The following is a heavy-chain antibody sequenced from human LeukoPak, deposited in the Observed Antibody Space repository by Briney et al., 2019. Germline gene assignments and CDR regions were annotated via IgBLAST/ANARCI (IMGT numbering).Heavy chain of an antibody. CDR3: VKGRGYADC. J-gene: IGHJ4*02. V-gene: IGHV3-7*01. Sequence: PGGSLRLSRVASAFTFSSYWMTWVRQAPGKGLEWVTTVNQDVTESYYLVSMKARLTISRDNTENSVFLQMSRRSPEDTAVYFCVKGRGYADCSGQGTLAAVSS. CDR2: VNQDVTES. CDR1: AFTFSSYW. D-gene: IGHD5-12*01.